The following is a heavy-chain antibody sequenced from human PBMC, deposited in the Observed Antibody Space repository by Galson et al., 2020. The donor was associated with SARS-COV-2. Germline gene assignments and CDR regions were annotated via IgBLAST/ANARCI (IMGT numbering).Heavy chain of an antibody. CDR1: GFSLSTSGVG. J-gene: IGHJ4*02. CDR3: AHLRWIQLWAPYFDY. V-gene: IGHV2-5*01. CDR2: IYWNADK. Sequence: ESGPTLVKPTQTLTLTCTFSGFSLSTSGVGVGWIRQPPGKALEWLALIYWNADKRSSPSLTSRLTITKDTSKNQVVLTMTNMDPVDTATYYCAHLRWIQLWAPYFDYWGQGTLVTGSS. D-gene: IGHD5-18*01.